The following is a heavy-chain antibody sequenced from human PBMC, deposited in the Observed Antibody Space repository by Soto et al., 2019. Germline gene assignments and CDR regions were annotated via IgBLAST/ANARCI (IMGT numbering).Heavy chain of an antibody. Sequence: GGSLRLSCAASGFTFSNAWMNWVRQAPGKGLEWVGRIKSKTDGGTTDYAAPVKGRFTISRDDSKNALYLQMNSLKTEDTAVYCCTTGGNGYNGYYYGGMDVWGQGTTVTVSS. D-gene: IGHD5-12*01. CDR2: IKSKTDGGTT. CDR1: GFTFSNAW. J-gene: IGHJ6*02. CDR3: TTGGNGYNGYYYGGMDV. V-gene: IGHV3-15*07.